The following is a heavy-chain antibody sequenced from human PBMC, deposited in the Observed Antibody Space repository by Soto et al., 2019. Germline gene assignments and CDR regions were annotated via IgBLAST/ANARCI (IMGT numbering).Heavy chain of an antibody. J-gene: IGHJ3*02. D-gene: IGHD2-2*01. V-gene: IGHV3-30*18. CDR3: AKDRAFCSSTHDAFDI. CDR1: EFTFSSYG. CDR2: ISYDGTNK. Sequence: QVQLVESGGGVVQPGRSLRLSCAASEFTFSSYGMHWVRQAPGKGLEWLSVISYDGTNKYYTDSVKGRFTISRDNSKNTLYLQMNSLRGEDTAVYYCAKDRAFCSSTHDAFDIWGRGTMVTVSS.